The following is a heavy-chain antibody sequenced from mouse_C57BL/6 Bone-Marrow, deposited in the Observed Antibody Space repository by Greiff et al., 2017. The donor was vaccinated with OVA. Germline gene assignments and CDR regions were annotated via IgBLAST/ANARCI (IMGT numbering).Heavy chain of an antibody. V-gene: IGHV1-50*01. CDR2: IDPSDSYT. CDR1: GYTFTSYW. CDR3: EREGGSSVLENY. Sequence: QVQLQQPGAELVKPGASVKLSCKASGYTFTSYWMQWVKQRPGQGLEWIGEIDPSDSYTNYNQKFKGKATLTVDTSSSTAYLQLSSLTSEDSAVYDCEREGGSSVLENYWGQGTTPTVSA. D-gene: IGHD1-1*01. J-gene: IGHJ2*01.